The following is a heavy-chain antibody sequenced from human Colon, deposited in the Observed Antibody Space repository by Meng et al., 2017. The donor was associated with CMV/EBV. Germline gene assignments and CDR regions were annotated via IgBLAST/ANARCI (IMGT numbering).Heavy chain of an antibody. CDR2: AYYKSKWYY. CDR3: ARVLLWFGGGRYYGMDV. V-gene: IGHV6-1*01. CDR1: GDSLSSNSAA. J-gene: IGHJ6*02. Sequence: SQTLSLTCAISGDSLSSNSAAWNWIRQSPSRGLAWLGRAYYKSKWYYDYAVSVKSRITINPDTSKNQFSLQLNSVTPEDTAVYYCARVLLWFGGGRYYGMDVWGQGTTVTVSS. D-gene: IGHD3-10*01.